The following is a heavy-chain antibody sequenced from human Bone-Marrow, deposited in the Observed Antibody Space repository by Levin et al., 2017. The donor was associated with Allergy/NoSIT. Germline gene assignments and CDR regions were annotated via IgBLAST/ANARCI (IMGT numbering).Heavy chain of an antibody. Sequence: GGSLRLSCTASGFSFSNYGMHWVRQAPGKGLEWVAVIIHDGTNKNYADSVKGRFTISRDNSKSTMSLQMDSLRPEDTAVYYCAKDEWFSDNYFYMDVWGKGTTVTVSS. J-gene: IGHJ6*03. CDR1: GFSFSNYG. V-gene: IGHV3-30*18. CDR3: AKDEWFSDNYFYMDV. D-gene: IGHD3-3*01. CDR2: IIHDGTNK.